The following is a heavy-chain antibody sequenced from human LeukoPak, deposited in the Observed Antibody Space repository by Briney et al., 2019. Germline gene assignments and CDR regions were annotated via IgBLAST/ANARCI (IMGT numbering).Heavy chain of an antibody. J-gene: IGHJ4*02. CDR3: ALCRGVRGVTRMYYFDY. V-gene: IGHV4-30-4*01. CDR1: GGSISSGDYY. Sequence: SQTLSLTCTVSGGSISSGDYYWSWLRQPPGKGLEWIGYTYYSGSTYYNPSLKSRVTISVDTSKNQFSLKLSSVTAADTAVYYCALCRGVRGVTRMYYFDYWGQGTLVTVSS. CDR2: TYYSGST. D-gene: IGHD3-10*01.